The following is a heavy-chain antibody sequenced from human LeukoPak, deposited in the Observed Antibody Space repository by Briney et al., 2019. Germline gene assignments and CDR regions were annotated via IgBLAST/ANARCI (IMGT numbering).Heavy chain of an antibody. CDR1: GDTFTSYN. V-gene: IGHV1-46*01. Sequence: ASVKVSCTASGDTFTSYNVQWVRQAPGQGLEWMGIINPSDGGTGYAQKFQDRVTMTRDTSTSTAYMDLSSLTSEDTAVYYCARESGHVFDYWGQGTLVTVSS. J-gene: IGHJ4*02. CDR2: INPSDGGT. D-gene: IGHD3-16*01. CDR3: ARESGHVFDY.